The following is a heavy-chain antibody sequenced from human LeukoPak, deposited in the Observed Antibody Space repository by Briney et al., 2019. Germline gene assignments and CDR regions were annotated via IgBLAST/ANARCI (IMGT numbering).Heavy chain of an antibody. CDR3: ARGSGWLPDF. J-gene: IGHJ4*02. CDR2: IHYSGNT. D-gene: IGHD5-12*01. CDR1: GDSISSFY. Sequence: SETLSLTCSVSGDSISSFYWNWIRQSPGKRLEWLGHIHYSGNTNYNPSLKSRVTISIDTSKNQFSLKLNSVTAADTAVYYCARGSGWLPDFWGQGKLVTVSS. V-gene: IGHV4-59*01.